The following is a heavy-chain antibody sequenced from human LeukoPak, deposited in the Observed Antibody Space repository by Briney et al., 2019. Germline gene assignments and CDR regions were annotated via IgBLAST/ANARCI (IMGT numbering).Heavy chain of an antibody. CDR2: INDNGDNT. CDR3: ARVGRRTYDM. CDR1: GFTFSVYS. J-gene: IGHJ3*02. Sequence: GGSLRLSCAASGFTFSVYSMHWVSQAPGKGLEYVSAINDNGDNTFYANSVKGRFTISRDNSKNTLYLQMGSLTAEDMALYYCARVGRRTYDMWGQGTMVTVSS. D-gene: IGHD1-1*01. V-gene: IGHV3-64*01.